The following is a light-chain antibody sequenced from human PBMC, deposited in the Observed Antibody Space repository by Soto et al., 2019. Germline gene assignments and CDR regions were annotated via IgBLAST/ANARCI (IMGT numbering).Light chain of an antibody. CDR1: SSDVGGYNY. CDR3: SSYAGSNINNYV. Sequence: QSVLAQPPSASGSPGQSVTISCTGTSSDVGGYNYVSWYQQHPGKAPKLMIYEVSKRPSGVPDRFSGSKSGNTASLTVSGLQAEDEADYYCSSYAGSNINNYVFGTGTKV. CDR2: EVS. J-gene: IGLJ1*01. V-gene: IGLV2-8*01.